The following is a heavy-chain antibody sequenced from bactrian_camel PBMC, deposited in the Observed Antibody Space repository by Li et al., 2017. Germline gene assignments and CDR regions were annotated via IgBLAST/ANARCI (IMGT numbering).Heavy chain of an antibody. Sequence: VQLVESGGGSVQPGGSLNLSCLALWFPYDVNNRMGWFRQAPGKQREGITTIDSNGSPSYVPSVKGRFTISRDDDSNTLYLQMNSLKPEDTALYYCAATGTDFCWVGMPREFDHWGQGTQVTVS. CDR3: AATGTDFCWVGMPREFDH. D-gene: IGHD5*01. V-gene: IGHV3S53*01. CDR1: WFPYDVNNR. CDR2: IDSNGSP. J-gene: IGHJ4*01.